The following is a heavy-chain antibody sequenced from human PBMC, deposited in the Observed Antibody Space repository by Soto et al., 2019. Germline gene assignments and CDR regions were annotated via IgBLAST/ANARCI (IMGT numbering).Heavy chain of an antibody. CDR3: ARHEGNGNVWPLDY. J-gene: IGHJ4*02. CDR1: GDSISTTHSY. CDR2: IHYSGST. Sequence: PSETLSLTCTVSGDSISTTHSYWAWIRQSPGKGLEWIGNIHYSGSTYYMPSLSSRVTLSVDTSKNQFSLRLTSVTAEDTAVYYCARHEGNGNVWPLDYWGQGILVTVSS. D-gene: IGHD2-8*01. V-gene: IGHV4-39*01.